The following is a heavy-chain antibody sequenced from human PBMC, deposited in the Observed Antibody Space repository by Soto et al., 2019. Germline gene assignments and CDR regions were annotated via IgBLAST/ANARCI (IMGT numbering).Heavy chain of an antibody. V-gene: IGHV4-30-4*01. CDR2: IYYSGST. Sequence: SETLALTCPVSGGSISSGDYYWSWIRQPPVKGLEWIGYIYYSGSTYYNPSLKSRVTISVDPSKNQFSLKLSSVTAAETAVYYCARVPTTGTIDYWGQGTLVTVSS. D-gene: IGHD4-17*01. CDR1: GGSISSGDYY. CDR3: ARVPTTGTIDY. J-gene: IGHJ4*02.